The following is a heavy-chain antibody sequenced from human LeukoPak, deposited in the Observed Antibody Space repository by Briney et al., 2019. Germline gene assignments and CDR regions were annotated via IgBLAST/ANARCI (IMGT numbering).Heavy chain of an antibody. J-gene: IGHJ4*02. CDR1: GFTFSSYG. Sequence: HSGGSLRLSCAASGFTFSSYGMHWVRQAPGKGLEWVAFIRYDGSNKYYADSVKGRFTISRDNSKNTLYLQMNSLRAEDTAVYYCANTYSSSWYPLFDSWGQGTLVTVSS. CDR3: ANTYSSSWYPLFDS. V-gene: IGHV3-30*02. CDR2: IRYDGSNK. D-gene: IGHD6-13*01.